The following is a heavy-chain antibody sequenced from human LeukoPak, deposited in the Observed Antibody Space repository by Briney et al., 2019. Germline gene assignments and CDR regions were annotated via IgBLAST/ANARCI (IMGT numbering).Heavy chain of an antibody. Sequence: GGSLRLSCAASGFTFSSYAMSWVRQAPGKGLEWVSAISGSGGSTYYADSVKGRFTISRDNSKITLYLQMNSLRAEDTAVYYCAKALRSGYYYYYGMDVWGQGTTVTVSS. CDR1: GFTFSSYA. CDR3: AKALRSGYYYYYGMDV. V-gene: IGHV3-23*01. CDR2: ISGSGGST. D-gene: IGHD3-10*01. J-gene: IGHJ6*02.